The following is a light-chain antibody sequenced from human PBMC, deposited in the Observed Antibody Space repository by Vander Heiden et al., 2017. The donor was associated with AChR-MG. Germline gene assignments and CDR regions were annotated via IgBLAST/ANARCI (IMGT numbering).Light chain of an antibody. CDR3: QQSYSTPFT. J-gene: IGKJ3*01. V-gene: IGKV1-39*01. CDR1: QSISSY. Sequence: DIQMTQSPSALSASVGDRVTITCRASQSISSYLKWYQQKPGKAPKLLIYAAASLQSGGPSRFSSSGAGTDDTLTISSLQPEDFATDYCQQSYSTPFTFGPGTKVDIK. CDR2: AAA.